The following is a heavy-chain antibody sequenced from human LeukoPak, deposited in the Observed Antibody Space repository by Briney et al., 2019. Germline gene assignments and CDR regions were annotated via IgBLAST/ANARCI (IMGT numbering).Heavy chain of an antibody. Sequence: AGGSLRLSCAASGFTFSSYGMHWVRQAPGKGLEWVAVISYDGSNKYYADSVKGRFTISRDNSKNTLYLQMNSLRAEDTAVYYCEKDLRGFGESAPLYYYYGMDVWGQGTTVTVSS. CDR1: GFTFSSYG. CDR3: EKDLRGFGESAPLYYYYGMDV. CDR2: ISYDGSNK. D-gene: IGHD3-10*01. V-gene: IGHV3-30*18. J-gene: IGHJ6*02.